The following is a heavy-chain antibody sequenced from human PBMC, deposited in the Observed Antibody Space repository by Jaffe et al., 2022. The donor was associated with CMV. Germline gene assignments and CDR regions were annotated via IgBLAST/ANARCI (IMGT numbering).Heavy chain of an antibody. CDR2: IYYSGST. CDR1: GGSISSSSYY. CDR3: AGGSTYYYDSSTGWAFDI. D-gene: IGHD3-22*01. Sequence: QLQLQESGPGLVKPSETLSLTCTVSGGSISSSSYYWGWIRQPPGKGLEWIGSIYYSGSTYYNPSLKSRVTISVDTSKNQFSLKLSSVTAADTAVYYCAGGSTYYYDSSTGWAFDIWGQGTMVTVSS. V-gene: IGHV4-39*01. J-gene: IGHJ3*02.